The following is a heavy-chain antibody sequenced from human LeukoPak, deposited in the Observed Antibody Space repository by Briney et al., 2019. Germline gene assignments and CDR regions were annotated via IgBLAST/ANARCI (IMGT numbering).Heavy chain of an antibody. D-gene: IGHD3-10*01. CDR3: ARDLWFGELLSVYYYYGMDV. Sequence: ASVKVSCKASGYTFTSYGISWVRQAPGQGLEWMGWISAYNGNTNYAQKLQGRVTMTTDTSTSTAYMEPRSLRSDDTAVYYCARDLWFGELLSVYYYYGMDVWGQGTTVTVSS. V-gene: IGHV1-18*01. J-gene: IGHJ6*02. CDR1: GYTFTSYG. CDR2: ISAYNGNT.